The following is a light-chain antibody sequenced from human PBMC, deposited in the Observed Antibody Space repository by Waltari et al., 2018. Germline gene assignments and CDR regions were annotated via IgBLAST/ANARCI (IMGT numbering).Light chain of an antibody. Sequence: QSVQTQPPSASATPGQRVTSSCSGGSSNIGTTYGDWDQPLPCTAPKPLIFRNNQRPSGVPDRFSGSMSGTSASLAISGLRSEDEADYYCAAWDDSLSGNVFGTGTKVTAL. V-gene: IGLV1-47*01. CDR3: AAWDDSLSGNV. CDR2: RNN. CDR1: SSNIGTTY. J-gene: IGLJ1*01.